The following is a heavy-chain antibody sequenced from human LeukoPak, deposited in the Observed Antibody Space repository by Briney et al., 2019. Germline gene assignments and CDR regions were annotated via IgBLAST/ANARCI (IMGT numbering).Heavy chain of an antibody. J-gene: IGHJ2*01. D-gene: IGHD2-15*01. CDR2: INTNTGNP. CDR3: ARVAVVAATGWYFDL. Sequence: GASVKVSCKASGYTFTSYAMNWVRQAPGQGLEWMGWINTNTGNPTYAQGLTGRFVFSLDTSVSTAYLQISSLKAEDTAVYYCARVAVVAATGWYFDLWGRGTLVTVSS. V-gene: IGHV7-4-1*02. CDR1: GYTFTSYA.